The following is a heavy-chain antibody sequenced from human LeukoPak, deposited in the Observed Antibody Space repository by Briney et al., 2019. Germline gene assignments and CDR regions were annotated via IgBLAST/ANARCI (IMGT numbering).Heavy chain of an antibody. J-gene: IGHJ4*02. V-gene: IGHV5-51*01. D-gene: IGHD3-3*01. CDR2: IYPGDSDT. Sequence: GESLQISCKGSGYRFTSYWIGWVRQMPGKGLEWMGIIYPGDSDTRYSPSFQGQVTISADKSISTAYLQWSSLKASDTAMYYCARNLGRDFWSGYYYYWGQGTLVTVPS. CDR3: ARNLGRDFWSGYYYY. CDR1: GYRFTSYW.